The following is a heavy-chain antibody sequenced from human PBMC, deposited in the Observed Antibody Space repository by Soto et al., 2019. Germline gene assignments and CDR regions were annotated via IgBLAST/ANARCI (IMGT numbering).Heavy chain of an antibody. CDR2: IYYSGST. D-gene: IGHD5-12*01. CDR3: ARLLRGYSGYDYPAYYYYYLDV. V-gene: IGHV4-59*08. J-gene: IGHJ6*03. Sequence: SETLSLTCTVSGGSISSYYWSWIRQPPGKGLEWIGYIYYSGSTNYNPSLKSRVTISVDTSKNQFSLKLSSVTAADTAVYYCARLLRGYSGYDYPAYYYYYLDVWGKGTTVTGSS. CDR1: GGSISSYY.